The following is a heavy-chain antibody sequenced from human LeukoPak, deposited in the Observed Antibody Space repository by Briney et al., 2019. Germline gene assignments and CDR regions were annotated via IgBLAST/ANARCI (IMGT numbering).Heavy chain of an antibody. D-gene: IGHD6-13*01. V-gene: IGHV1-69*13. Sequence: AASVKVSCKTSGGTFSSYAVSWVRQAPGQGLEWMGGIIPIFTTPNYAQKFLGRLTITADESTTTAYMELSSLRSEDTAVYYCARDTAAGTLGGYDYWGQGTLVTVSS. CDR1: GGTFSSYA. CDR3: ARDTAAGTLGGYDY. J-gene: IGHJ4*02. CDR2: IIPIFTTP.